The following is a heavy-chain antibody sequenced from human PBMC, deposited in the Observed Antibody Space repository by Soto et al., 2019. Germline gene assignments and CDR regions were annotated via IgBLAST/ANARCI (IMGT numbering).Heavy chain of an antibody. J-gene: IGHJ4*02. Sequence: SETLSLTCAVSGYSISSSNWWGWIRQPPGKGLEWIGYIYYSGSTSYNPSLKSRVTISVDTSKNQFSLKLTSVTAADTAVYYCARDKITGLFDYWGQGTLVTVSS. CDR2: IYYSGST. V-gene: IGHV4-28*03. D-gene: IGHD2-8*02. CDR3: ARDKITGLFDY. CDR1: GYSISSSNW.